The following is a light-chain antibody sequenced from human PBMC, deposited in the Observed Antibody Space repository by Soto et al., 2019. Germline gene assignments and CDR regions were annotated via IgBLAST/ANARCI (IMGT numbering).Light chain of an antibody. Sequence: EIVLTQSPGTLSLSPGERATLSCRASQSVSSSYLAWYQQKPGQAPRLLIYGASSRATGLPDRFSSSGSGTDFTLTISRLEPEDFAVYYCQQYGSSRTFGQGTKVEIK. V-gene: IGKV3-20*01. CDR3: QQYGSSRT. CDR2: GAS. CDR1: QSVSSSY. J-gene: IGKJ1*01.